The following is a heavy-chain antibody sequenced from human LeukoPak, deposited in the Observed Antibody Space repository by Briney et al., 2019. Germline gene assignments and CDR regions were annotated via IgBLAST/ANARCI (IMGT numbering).Heavy chain of an antibody. Sequence: ASVKVSCKASGYTFTSYYMHWVRQAPGQGLEWMGTINPSGGSTSYAQKFQGRVTMTRDTSTSTVYMEPSSLRSEDTAVYYCARATSIVVVPAAMNIWGQGTLVTVSS. D-gene: IGHD2-2*01. J-gene: IGHJ4*02. V-gene: IGHV1-46*01. CDR1: GYTFTSYY. CDR2: INPSGGST. CDR3: ARATSIVVVPAAMNI.